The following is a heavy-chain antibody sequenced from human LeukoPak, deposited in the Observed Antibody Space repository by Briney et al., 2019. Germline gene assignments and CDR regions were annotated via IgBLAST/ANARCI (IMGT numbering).Heavy chain of an antibody. D-gene: IGHD2-2*01. CDR1: GYTFTDYY. J-gene: IGHJ5*02. Sequence: ASVKVSCRASGYTFTDYYIHWVRQAPGQGLEWMGWINPDNGGTNYAQKFQGRVTMTRDTSIRTVYMDLSRLRSDDTAAFYCTREARVGNWFDPWGQGTQVTVSS. V-gene: IGHV1-2*02. CDR3: TREARVGNWFDP. CDR2: INPDNGGT.